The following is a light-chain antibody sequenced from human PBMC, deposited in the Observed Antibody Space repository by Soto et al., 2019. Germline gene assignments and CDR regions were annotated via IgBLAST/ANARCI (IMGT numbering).Light chain of an antibody. CDR1: QTVSSNY. CDR2: GAS. CDR3: QQRSNWPPFT. J-gene: IGKJ5*01. Sequence: EIVLTQSPGTLSLSPGERATLSCRASQTVSSNYLGWYQQKPGQAPSLLIFGASNRATGIPDRFSGSGSGTDFTLTISSLEPEDFAVYYCQQRSNWPPFTFGQGTRLEI. V-gene: IGKV3D-20*02.